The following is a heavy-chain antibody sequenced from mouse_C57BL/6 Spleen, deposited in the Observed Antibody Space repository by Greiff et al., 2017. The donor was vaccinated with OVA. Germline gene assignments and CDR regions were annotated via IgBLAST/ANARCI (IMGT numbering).Heavy chain of an antibody. CDR3: ARGGTTVGGYYFDY. CDR1: GYSFTGYF. V-gene: IGHV1-20*01. Sequence: EVQLQQSGPELVKPGDSVKISCKASGYSFTGYFMNWVMQSHGKSLEWIGRINPYNGDTFYNQKFKGKATLTVDKSSSTAHMELRSLTSEDAAVYYCARGGTTVGGYYFDYWGQGTTLTVSS. CDR2: INPYNGDT. D-gene: IGHD1-1*01. J-gene: IGHJ2*01.